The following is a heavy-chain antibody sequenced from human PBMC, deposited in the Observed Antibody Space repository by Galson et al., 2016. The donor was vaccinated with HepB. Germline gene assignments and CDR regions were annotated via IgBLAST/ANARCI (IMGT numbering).Heavy chain of an antibody. J-gene: IGHJ5*02. CDR1: GDTVSGYV. CDR3: TRGAVGDLAYNWFDP. Sequence: SVKVSCKASGDTVSGYVINWVRQAPGQGLEWMGGIFPVFAKADYAQTFQGRVTITADRSTSTVYLAMNNLRSDDTAVYFCTRGAVGDLAYNWFDPWGQGTPVTVAS. CDR2: IFPVFAKA. V-gene: IGHV1-69*06.